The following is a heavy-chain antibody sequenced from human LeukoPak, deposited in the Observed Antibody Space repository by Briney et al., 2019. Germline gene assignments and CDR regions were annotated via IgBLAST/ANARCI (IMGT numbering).Heavy chain of an antibody. CDR3: ARSEQLAAFDY. CDR2: IYYSGST. V-gene: IGHV4-39*01. CDR1: GGSISSSSYY. J-gene: IGHJ4*02. Sequence: SSETLSLTCTVSGGSISSSSYYWGWIRQPPGKGLEWIGSIYYSGSTYYNPSLKSRVTISVDTSKNQFSLKLSSVTAADTAVYYCARSEQLAAFDYWGQGTLVTVSS. D-gene: IGHD1/OR15-1a*01.